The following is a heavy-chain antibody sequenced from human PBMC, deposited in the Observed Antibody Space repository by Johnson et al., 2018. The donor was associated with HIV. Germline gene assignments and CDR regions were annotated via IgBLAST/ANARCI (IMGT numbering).Heavy chain of an antibody. CDR1: GVIFSDYY. Sequence: QVQLVESGGGLVKPGGSLRLSCVASGVIFSDYYMSWIRQAPGKGLEWVSYISSSGTTIYYADSVKGRFTISRDNAKNSLYLQMNSLRAEDTALYYCARGGYCTGGVCLGDAFDIWGQGTMVTVSS. CDR2: ISSSGTTI. V-gene: IGHV3-11*01. J-gene: IGHJ3*02. CDR3: ARGGYCTGGVCLGDAFDI. D-gene: IGHD2-8*02.